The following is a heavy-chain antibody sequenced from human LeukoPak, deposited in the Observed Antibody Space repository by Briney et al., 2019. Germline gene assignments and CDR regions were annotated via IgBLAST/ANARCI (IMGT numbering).Heavy chain of an antibody. J-gene: IGHJ4*02. Sequence: GGSLRLSCAASGFTFSNYAMTWVRQAPGKGLEWVATISDSGDNTYYADSVKGRFTISRDNFKNAVDLQMNSLRAEDTAVYYCARTRDDSGCFDLWGQGTLVTVSS. V-gene: IGHV3-23*01. D-gene: IGHD6-19*01. CDR1: GFTFSNYA. CDR2: ISDSGDNT. CDR3: ARTRDDSGCFDL.